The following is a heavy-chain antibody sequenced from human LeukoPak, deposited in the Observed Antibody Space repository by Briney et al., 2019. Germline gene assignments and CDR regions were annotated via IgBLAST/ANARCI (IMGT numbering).Heavy chain of an antibody. Sequence: GRSLRLSCAASGFAFSAYGMDWVRQAPGKGLEGVAVTWHDGTNKYYAASVKGRFTISRDNSKNTLYLQMDSLRAEDTAVYYCARGGPNWPSEPFDIWGQGTMVTVSS. D-gene: IGHD1-1*01. CDR3: ARGGPNWPSEPFDI. CDR1: GFAFSAYG. CDR2: TWHDGTNK. V-gene: IGHV3-33*01. J-gene: IGHJ3*02.